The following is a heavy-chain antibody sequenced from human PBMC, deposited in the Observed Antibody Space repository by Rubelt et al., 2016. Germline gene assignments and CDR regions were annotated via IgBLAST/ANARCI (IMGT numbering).Heavy chain of an antibody. Sequence: EVQLVESGGGLVQPGGSLRLSCAASGFTVSSNYMSWVRQAPGKGLEWVSVIYSGGSTYYADSVKGRFTISRDNSKNTLYLQMNSLRAEDTAVYYCARVQVLEWLPYAFDIWGQGTMVTVSS. CDR1: GFTVSSNY. V-gene: IGHV3-66*01. CDR3: ARVQVLEWLPYAFDI. J-gene: IGHJ3*02. D-gene: IGHD3-3*01. CDR2: IYSGGST.